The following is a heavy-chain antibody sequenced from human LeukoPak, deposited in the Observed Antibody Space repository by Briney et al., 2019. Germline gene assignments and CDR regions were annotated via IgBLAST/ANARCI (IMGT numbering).Heavy chain of an antibody. Sequence: SETLSLTCTVSGGSISSYYWSWIRQPAGKGLEWIGRIYTSGSTNYNPSLKSRVTISVDTSKNQFSLKLSSVTAADTAVYYCARLTRGYSYGYLGYWGQGTLVTVSS. CDR1: GGSISSYY. CDR2: IYTSGST. J-gene: IGHJ4*02. CDR3: ARLTRGYSYGYLGY. V-gene: IGHV4-4*07. D-gene: IGHD5-18*01.